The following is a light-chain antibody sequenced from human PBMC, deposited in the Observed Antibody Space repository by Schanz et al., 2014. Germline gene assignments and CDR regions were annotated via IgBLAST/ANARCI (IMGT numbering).Light chain of an antibody. CDR2: EVS. V-gene: IGLV2-8*01. CDR3: SSYAGSNKRGR. Sequence: QSALTQPPSASGSPGQSVTLSCTGTSSDVGAYNYVSWYQQHPGKAPKLIIYEVSKRPSGVPDRFSGSKSGNTASLTVSGLQAEDEAEYFCSSYAGSNKRGRFGGGTKLTV. CDR1: SSDVGAYNY. J-gene: IGLJ3*02.